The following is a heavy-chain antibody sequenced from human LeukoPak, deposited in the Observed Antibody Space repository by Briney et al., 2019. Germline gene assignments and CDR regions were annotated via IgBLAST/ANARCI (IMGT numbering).Heavy chain of an antibody. V-gene: IGHV1-2*02. J-gene: IGHJ5*02. CDR3: ARDSQIYGSGSYYVGWFDP. D-gene: IGHD3-10*01. CDR2: INPNSGGS. Sequence: ASVKVSCKASGYTLTGYYMHWVRQAPGQGLEWMGWINPNSGGSNYAQKFQGRVTMTRDTSISTAYMELSRLTSDDTAVYYCARDSQIYGSGSYYVGWFDPWGQGTLVTVSS. CDR1: GYTLTGYY.